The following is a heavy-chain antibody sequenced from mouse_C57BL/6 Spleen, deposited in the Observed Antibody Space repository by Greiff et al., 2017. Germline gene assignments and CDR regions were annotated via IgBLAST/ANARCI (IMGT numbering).Heavy chain of an antibody. CDR1: GYSITSGYY. J-gene: IGHJ3*01. CDR3: SKNYGSSYGFSY. Sequence: DVKLQESGPGLVKPSQSLSLTCSVTGYSITSGYYWNWIRQFPGNKLEWMGYISYDGSNNYNPYLQNRISNTRDTSKNQFFLKLNSVTTEDTATYYYSKNYGSSYGFSYWGQGTLVTVSA. CDR2: ISYDGSN. D-gene: IGHD1-1*01. V-gene: IGHV3-6*01.